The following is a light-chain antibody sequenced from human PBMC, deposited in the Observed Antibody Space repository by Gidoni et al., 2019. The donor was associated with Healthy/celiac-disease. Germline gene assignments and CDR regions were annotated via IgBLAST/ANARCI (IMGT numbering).Light chain of an antibody. J-gene: IGKJ3*01. CDR2: GAS. Sequence: ETVLTQSPGTMSLSPWERATLSCRASQSVRSSYLAWYPQKPGQAPRLLIYGASSRATGIPDRFSGSGSGTDFTLTISRLEPEDFAVYYCQQYGSSPRGFLTFGPGTKVEIK. V-gene: IGKV3-20*01. CDR3: QQYGSSPRGFLT. CDR1: QSVRSSY.